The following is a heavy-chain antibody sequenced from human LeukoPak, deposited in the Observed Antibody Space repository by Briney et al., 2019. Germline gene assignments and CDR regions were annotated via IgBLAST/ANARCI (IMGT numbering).Heavy chain of an antibody. V-gene: IGHV3-7*01. D-gene: IGHD3-10*02. J-gene: IGHJ6*04. CDR3: AELGITMIGGV. CDR1: GFTFTKYW. CDR2: VNENGSEK. Sequence: GGSLRLSCAASGFTFTKYWMSWVRQAPGKGLEWVANVNENGSEKKYLDSVKGRFTISRDNSRNFIYLQLNSLRAEDTAVYYCAELGITMIGGVWGKGTTVTISS.